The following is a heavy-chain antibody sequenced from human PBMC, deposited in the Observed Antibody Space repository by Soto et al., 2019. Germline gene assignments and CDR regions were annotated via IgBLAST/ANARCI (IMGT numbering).Heavy chain of an antibody. V-gene: IGHV4-31*03. J-gene: IGHJ5*02. CDR1: GGSISSGGYY. Sequence: SETLSLTCTVSGGSISSGGYYWSWIRQHPGKGLEWMGDIYYSGSTHYNPSLKSRVTISVDTSKNQLSLKLSSVTAADTALYYRARGVPEAGFGWVDPWVQGTLVNVS. CDR2: IYYSGST. CDR3: ARGVPEAGFGWVDP. D-gene: IGHD6-13*01.